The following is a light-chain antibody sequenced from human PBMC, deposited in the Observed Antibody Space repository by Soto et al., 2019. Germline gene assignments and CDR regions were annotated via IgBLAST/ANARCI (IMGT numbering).Light chain of an antibody. CDR1: QSVSSN. CDR3: QQFYNWPRT. CDR2: GAS. Sequence: EIVMTQSPGTLSVSPGERATLSCRASQSVSSNLAWYQQKPGQAPRLLIYGASTRATGIPARFSGSGSEPEFTLTISRLQSEDCAVYYCQQFYNWPRTFGQGTKVDIK. J-gene: IGKJ1*01. V-gene: IGKV3-15*01.